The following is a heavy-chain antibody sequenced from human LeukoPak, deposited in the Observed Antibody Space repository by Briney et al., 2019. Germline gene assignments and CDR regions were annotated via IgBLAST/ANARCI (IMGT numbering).Heavy chain of an antibody. J-gene: IGHJ4*02. Sequence: KPSETLSLTCTVSGGSISSGPYYWGWIRQPPGKGLEWIGNIYYGENTYYNPSLKSRVTISIDTSKNQFYLKLSSLTAADTAVYYCARQDDSSGYHKIFDYWGPGTLVTVSS. V-gene: IGHV4-39*01. D-gene: IGHD3-22*01. CDR2: IYYGENT. CDR3: ARQDDSSGYHKIFDY. CDR1: GGSISSGPYY.